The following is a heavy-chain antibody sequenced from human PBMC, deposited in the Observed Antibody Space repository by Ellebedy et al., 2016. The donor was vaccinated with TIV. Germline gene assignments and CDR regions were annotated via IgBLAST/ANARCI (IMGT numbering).Heavy chain of an antibody. V-gene: IGHV3-15*01. D-gene: IGHD2-2*01. J-gene: IGHJ4*02. CDR1: GFTFTDAW. CDR2: IKSKTDGGTT. CDR3: TTDPIVVEYYYFDY. Sequence: GESLKISCTASGFTFTDAWMGWVRQPPGKGLEWVGLIKSKTDGGTTDYAAPVKGRFTISRDDSKKTLYLQMNSLKTEDTAVYYCTTDPIVVEYYYFDYWGQGTLVTVSP.